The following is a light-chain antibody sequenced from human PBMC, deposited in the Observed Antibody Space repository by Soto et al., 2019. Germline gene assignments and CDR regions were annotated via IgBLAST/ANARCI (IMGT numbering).Light chain of an antibody. CDR3: CSYAGSSYV. J-gene: IGLJ1*01. V-gene: IGLV2-23*02. CDR1: SSDVGSYNL. CDR2: EVS. Sequence: QSVLTQPASVSGSPGQSITISCTGTSSDVGSYNLVSWYQQHPGKAPKLMIYEVSKRPSGVSNRFSGSKSGNTASLTISGLQAEYEADYYCCSYAGSSYVFGTGTKVTVL.